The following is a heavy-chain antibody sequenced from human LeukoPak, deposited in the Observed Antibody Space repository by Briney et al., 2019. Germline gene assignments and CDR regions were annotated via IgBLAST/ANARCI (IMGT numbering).Heavy chain of an antibody. Sequence: SETLSLTCTVSGGSISSSSAYWGWIRQPPGKGLEWIGSIYYSKNTYYNPSLKSRVTISADTSKNQFSLTLGSVSATDTAVDYRVSPRGFSYGHDYWGQGTLVTVSS. CDR3: VSPRGFSYGHDY. J-gene: IGHJ4*02. CDR1: GGSISSSSAY. CDR2: IYYSKNT. D-gene: IGHD5-18*01. V-gene: IGHV4-39*01.